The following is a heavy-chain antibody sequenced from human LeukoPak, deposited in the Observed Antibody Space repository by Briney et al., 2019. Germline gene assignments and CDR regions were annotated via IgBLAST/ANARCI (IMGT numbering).Heavy chain of an antibody. CDR2: INPSGGST. CDR1: GYTFTSYY. Sequence: ASVKVSCKASGYTFTSYYMHWVRQAPGQGLEWMGIINPSGGSTSYAQKFQGRVTMTRDTSTSTVYMELSSLRSEDTAVYYCARVSMVRGVIMSRNYFDYWGQGTLVTVSS. J-gene: IGHJ4*02. V-gene: IGHV1-46*01. CDR3: ARVSMVRGVIMSRNYFDY. D-gene: IGHD3-10*01.